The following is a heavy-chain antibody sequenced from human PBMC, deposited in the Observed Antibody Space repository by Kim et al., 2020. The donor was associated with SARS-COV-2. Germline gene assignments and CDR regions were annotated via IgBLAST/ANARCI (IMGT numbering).Heavy chain of an antibody. CDR3: ARDSGRFTGCAFDY. D-gene: IGHD6-19*01. V-gene: IGHV3-7*01. J-gene: IGHJ4*02. Sequence: VDSVKGRFTISRNNAKNSLYLQMNSLRADATAVYYCARDSGRFTGCAFDYWGQGTPVTLSS.